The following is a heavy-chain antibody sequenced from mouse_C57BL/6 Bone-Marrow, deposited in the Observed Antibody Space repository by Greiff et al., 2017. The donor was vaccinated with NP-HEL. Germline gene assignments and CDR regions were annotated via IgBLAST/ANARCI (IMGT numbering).Heavy chain of an antibody. D-gene: IGHD1-1*01. Sequence: VQLQQSGAELVMPGASVKLSCKASGYTFTSYWMHWVKQRPGQGLEWIGEIDPSDSYPNYNQKFKGKSTLTVNKSSSTAYMQLSSLTSEDSAVYYCARKGITTVVATDYLDYWGQGTTLTVSS. CDR3: ARKGITTVVATDYLDY. V-gene: IGHV1-69*01. CDR2: IDPSDSYP. CDR1: GYTFTSYW. J-gene: IGHJ2*01.